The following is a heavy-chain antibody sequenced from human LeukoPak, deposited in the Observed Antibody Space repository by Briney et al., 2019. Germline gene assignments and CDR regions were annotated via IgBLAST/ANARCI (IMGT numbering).Heavy chain of an antibody. Sequence: PGGSLRLSCAASGFTFSDYYMSWIRQAPGKGLEWASYISSSGSTIYYADSVKGRFTISRDNAKNSLYLQMNSLRAEDTAVYYCARGAYDYVWGSYRPFDYWGQGTLVTVSS. CDR3: ARGAYDYVWGSYRPFDY. V-gene: IGHV3-11*04. D-gene: IGHD3-16*02. CDR2: ISSSGSTI. J-gene: IGHJ4*02. CDR1: GFTFSDYY.